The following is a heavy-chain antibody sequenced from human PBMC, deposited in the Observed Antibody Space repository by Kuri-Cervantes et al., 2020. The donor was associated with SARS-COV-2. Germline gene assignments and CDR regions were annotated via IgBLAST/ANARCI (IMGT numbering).Heavy chain of an antibody. CDR1: GFTFSSYT. V-gene: IGHV3-23*01. Sequence: GGSLRLSCAASGFTFSSYTMNWVRQAPGKGLEWVSAISGSGGSTYYADSVKGRFTISRDNSKNTLYLQMNSLRAEDTAVYYCAKEREWELLADYWGQGTLVTVAS. J-gene: IGHJ4*02. CDR2: ISGSGGST. D-gene: IGHD1-26*01. CDR3: AKEREWELLADY.